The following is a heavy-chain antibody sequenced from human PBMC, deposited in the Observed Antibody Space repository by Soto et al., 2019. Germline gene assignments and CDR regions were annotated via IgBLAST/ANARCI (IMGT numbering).Heavy chain of an antibody. J-gene: IGHJ5*02. CDR2: INPNSGGT. D-gene: IGHD1-26*01. CDR1: GYTFTGYY. V-gene: IGHV1-2*04. Sequence: ASVKVSCKASGYTFTGYYMHWVRQAPGQGLEWMGWINPNSGGTNYAQKFQGWVIMTRDTSISTAYMELSRLRSDDTAVYYCARGGIWELRNNWFDPWGQGTLVTVSS. CDR3: ARGGIWELRNNWFDP.